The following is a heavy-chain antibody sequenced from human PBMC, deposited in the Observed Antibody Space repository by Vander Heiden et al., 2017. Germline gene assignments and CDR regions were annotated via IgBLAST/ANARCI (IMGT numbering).Heavy chain of an antibody. CDR1: GFSLSTSGMR. D-gene: IGHD2-21*01. Sequence: QVTLNETGPALVKPPQTLTLTCTFAGFSLSTSGMRVSWIRQPPWNALELLARIDWHDDKFVNTSLKTRLTISKDTSNHQVVLTVTHIDPVDTATYYGARRLDGTHADYW. J-gene: IGHJ4*01. CDR2: IDWHDDK. CDR3: ARRLDGTHADY. V-gene: IGHV2-70*04.